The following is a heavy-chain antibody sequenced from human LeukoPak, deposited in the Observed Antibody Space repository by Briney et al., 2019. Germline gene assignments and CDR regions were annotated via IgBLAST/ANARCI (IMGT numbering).Heavy chain of an antibody. J-gene: IGHJ4*02. CDR1: GYTFINYG. CDR2: ISAHNGNT. Sequence: ASVKVSCKASGYTFINYGISWVRQAPGQGLEWMGYISAHNGNTDYAQKLQGRVTMTTDTSTSTAYMELRSLRSDDTAVYYCAREGVVGALDFDYWGQGTLVTVSS. D-gene: IGHD1-26*01. V-gene: IGHV1-18*01. CDR3: AREGVVGALDFDY.